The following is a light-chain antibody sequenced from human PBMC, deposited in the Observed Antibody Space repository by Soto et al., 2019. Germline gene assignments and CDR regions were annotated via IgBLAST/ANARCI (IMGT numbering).Light chain of an antibody. CDR3: QKYNNWPYT. V-gene: IGKV3-15*01. Sequence: EIVITQSPATLSVSPWERATLSCRASQSVSSNLAWYQQKPGQAPRLLIYGASTRATGIPARFSGSGSGTEFTLTISSLQSEDFAVYYCQKYNNWPYTFGQGTKLEIK. CDR2: GAS. CDR1: QSVSSN. J-gene: IGKJ2*01.